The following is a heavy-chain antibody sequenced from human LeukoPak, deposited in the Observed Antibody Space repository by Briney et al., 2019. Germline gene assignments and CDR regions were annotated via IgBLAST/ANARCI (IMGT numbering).Heavy chain of an antibody. D-gene: IGHD6-13*01. Sequence: PSETLSLTCTVSGGSISTGTFYWGWIRQPPGKGLDWIGSVYYSGRSYYNPSLKSRLSMSVDPSKNQFSLKLSSVTGADTAVYYCARHAIISSDFDLWGQGTLVTVSS. CDR2: VYYSGRS. CDR1: GGSISTGTFY. CDR3: ARHAIISSDFDL. V-gene: IGHV4-39*01. J-gene: IGHJ4*02.